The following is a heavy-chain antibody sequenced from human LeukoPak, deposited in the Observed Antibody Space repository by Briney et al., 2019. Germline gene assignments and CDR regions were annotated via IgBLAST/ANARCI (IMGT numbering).Heavy chain of an antibody. D-gene: IGHD3-22*01. V-gene: IGHV4-39*01. Sequence: SETLSLTCTVSGGSVSSSNYYWGWIRQPPGKGLEWIGSMYYTGSTYYNPSLKSRVSISVDTSKTQFSLKLSSVTAADTAVYYCARHVGYYDTSSNFRGYWGQGTLVTVSS. J-gene: IGHJ4*02. CDR2: MYYTGST. CDR3: ARHVGYYDTSSNFRGY. CDR1: GGSVSSSNYY.